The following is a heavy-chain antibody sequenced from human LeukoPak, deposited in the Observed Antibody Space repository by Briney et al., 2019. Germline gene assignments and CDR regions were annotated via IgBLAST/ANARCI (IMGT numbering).Heavy chain of an antibody. CDR1: GYTFTGYY. J-gene: IGHJ4*02. Sequence: ASVRVSCKASGYTFTGYYMHWVRQAPGQGLEWMGWISAYNGNTNYAQKFQGRVTMTRDTSTSAVYMELSSLRSGDTAVYYCARDTYDILTGPTTSLNYWGQGTLVTVSS. CDR3: ARDTYDILTGPTTSLNY. V-gene: IGHV1-2*02. D-gene: IGHD3-9*01. CDR2: ISAYNGNT.